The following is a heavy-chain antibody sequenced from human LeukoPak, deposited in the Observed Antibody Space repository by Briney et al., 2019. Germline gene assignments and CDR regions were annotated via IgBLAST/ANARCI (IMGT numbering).Heavy chain of an antibody. J-gene: IGHJ4*02. V-gene: IGHV1-2*02. CDR3: ARGLQYYFDY. CDR1: GYTFTGYY. CDR2: INPNTGGT. Sequence: ASVKVSCKASGYTFTGYYIHWVRQAPGQGLEWMGWINPNTGGTNYAQKFQGRATMTRDTSISAAYMELSRLRSDDTAVYYCARGLQYYFDYWGQGTLVTVSS. D-gene: IGHD4-11*01.